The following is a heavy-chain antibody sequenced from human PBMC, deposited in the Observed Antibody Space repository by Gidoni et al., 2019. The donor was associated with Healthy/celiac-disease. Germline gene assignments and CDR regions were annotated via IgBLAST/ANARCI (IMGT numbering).Heavy chain of an antibody. CDR1: GFPFSRYW. CDR3: ARGHYDILTGYYSD. D-gene: IGHD3-9*01. Sequence: VQLVDSGGGLVKPGGSLSLSCAASGFPFSRYWMSWVRQAPGKGLEWVANIKQDGSEKYYVDSVKGRFTISRDNAKNSLYLQMNSLRAEDTAVYYCARGHYDILTGYYSDWGQGTLVTVSS. CDR2: IKQDGSEK. V-gene: IGHV3-7*03. J-gene: IGHJ4*02.